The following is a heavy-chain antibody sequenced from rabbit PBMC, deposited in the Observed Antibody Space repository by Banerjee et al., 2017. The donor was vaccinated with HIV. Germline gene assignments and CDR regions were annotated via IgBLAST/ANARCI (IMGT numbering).Heavy chain of an antibody. CDR1: GFSFSNKAV. J-gene: IGHJ6*01. V-gene: IGHV1S45*01. CDR3: ARDTGSSFSSYGMDL. CDR2: IYAGSSDNT. Sequence: QERLVESGGGLVKPEGSLKLSCTASGFSFSNKAVMCWVRQAPGKGLEWIACIYAGSSDNTYYASWAKGRFTCSKTSSTTVTLQMTSLTVADTATYFCARDTGSSFSSYGMDLWGPGPSSPS. D-gene: IGHD8-1*01.